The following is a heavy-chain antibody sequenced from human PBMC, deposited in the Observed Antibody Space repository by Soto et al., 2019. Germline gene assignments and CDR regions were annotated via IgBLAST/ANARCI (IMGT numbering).Heavy chain of an antibody. CDR1: GGTFSSYA. V-gene: IGHV1-69*06. Sequence: QVQLVQSGAEVKKPGSSVKVSCKASGGTFSSYAISWVRQAPGQGLEWMGGIIPLFGTANYAQKFQGRVTITADKSKSTAYMELSSVSSEDTAVYYCARDEAAAAPYNWFDPWGQGTLVTVSS. CDR3: ARDEAAAAPYNWFDP. CDR2: IIPLFGTA. J-gene: IGHJ5*02. D-gene: IGHD6-13*01.